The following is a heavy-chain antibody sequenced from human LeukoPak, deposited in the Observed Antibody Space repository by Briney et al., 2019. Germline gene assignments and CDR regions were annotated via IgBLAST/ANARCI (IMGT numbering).Heavy chain of an antibody. V-gene: IGHV3-23*01. CDR2: ISGSGGRT. D-gene: IGHD5-12*01. CDR3: AKDLLAATIDYYFDY. CDR1: GFTFSSYA. J-gene: IGHJ4*02. Sequence: PGGSLRLSCAASGFTFSSYAMSWVRQAPGKGLEWVSVISGSGGRTYYADSVKGRFTISRDNSKNTLYVQMNSLRAEDTAVYYCAKDLLAATIDYYFDYWGQGTLVTVFS.